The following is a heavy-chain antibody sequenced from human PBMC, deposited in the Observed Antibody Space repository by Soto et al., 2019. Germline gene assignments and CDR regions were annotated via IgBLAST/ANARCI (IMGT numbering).Heavy chain of an antibody. CDR1: GFTFSSYA. J-gene: IGHJ3*02. CDR2: ISGSGGST. V-gene: IGHV3-23*01. Sequence: EVQLLESGGGLVQPGGSLRLSCAASGFTFSSYAMSWVRQAPGKGLEWVSAISGSGGSTYYADSVKGRFTISRDNTKNTQYLPMNSLRAEDTAVDYCAKDSVQGDAFDIWGQGTMVTVSS. CDR3: AKDSVQGDAFDI.